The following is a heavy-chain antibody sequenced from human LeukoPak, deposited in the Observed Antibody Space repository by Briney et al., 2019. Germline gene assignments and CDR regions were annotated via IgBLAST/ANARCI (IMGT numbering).Heavy chain of an antibody. V-gene: IGHV3-23*01. Sequence: GGSLRLSCAASGFTFSSYVMSWVRQAPGKGLEWVSVISGSGDSTYYADSVKGRFTISRDNSKNTLYLQMNSLRAEDTAVCYCATLLTAWYYYCMDVWGKGTTVTVSS. CDR2: ISGSGDST. CDR3: ATLLTAWYYYCMDV. CDR1: GFTFSSYV. J-gene: IGHJ6*04.